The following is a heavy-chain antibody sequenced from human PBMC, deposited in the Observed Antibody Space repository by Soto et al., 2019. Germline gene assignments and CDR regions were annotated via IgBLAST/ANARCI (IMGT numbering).Heavy chain of an antibody. V-gene: IGHV3-30-3*01. CDR3: ARGQHYDILTGYHPHYAFDI. J-gene: IGHJ3*02. Sequence: GGSLRLSCAASGFTFSSYAMHWVRQAPGKGLEWVAVISYDGSNKYYADSVKGRFTISRDNSKNTLYLQMNSLRAEDTAVYYCARGQHYDILTGYHPHYAFDIWGQGTMVTVSS. D-gene: IGHD3-9*01. CDR2: ISYDGSNK. CDR1: GFTFSSYA.